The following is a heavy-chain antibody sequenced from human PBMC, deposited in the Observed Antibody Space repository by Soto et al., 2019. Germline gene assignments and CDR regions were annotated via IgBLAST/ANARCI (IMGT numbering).Heavy chain of an antibody. CDR2: ISYSGRT. D-gene: IGHD2-15*01. CDR3: ARDARGPYDH. Sequence: PSETLVLTCPVSGAPSTINYWSWIRQAPGKGLEWIGYISYSGRTKYNPSLKSRFTMSADTSKDQFSLKLNSVTAADTAVYYCARDARGPYDHWGPGILVTVSS. J-gene: IGHJ4*01. V-gene: IGHV4-59*01. CDR1: GAPSTINY.